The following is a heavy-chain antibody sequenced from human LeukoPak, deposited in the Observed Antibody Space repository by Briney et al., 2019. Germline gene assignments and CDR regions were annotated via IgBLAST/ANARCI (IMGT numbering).Heavy chain of an antibody. Sequence: SLHLICAASGFTCRWIGVHWVPPAQGKGLEWVANIWYDGSNNYYADSVKGRFTISRDNSKNTLYLQMNSLRAEDTAVNYCARAGYDILTGLASPRYYMDVWGKGTTVTVSS. CDR2: IWYDGSNN. D-gene: IGHD3-9*01. V-gene: IGHV3-33*01. CDR1: GFTCRWIG. CDR3: ARAGYDILTGLASPRYYMDV. J-gene: IGHJ6*03.